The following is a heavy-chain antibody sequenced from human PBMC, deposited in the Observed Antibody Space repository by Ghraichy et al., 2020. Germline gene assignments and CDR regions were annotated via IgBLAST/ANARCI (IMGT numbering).Heavy chain of an antibody. J-gene: IGHJ4*02. V-gene: IGHV4-39*01. Sequence: SETLSLICSVSGFSTRSYNHHWGWFRQAPGKGLEWIGSAFYSGTTDYNPSLGNRVTVSVDTSNNVFSLKMRSVGAADTAVYFCARQVISVYRSGWYGPGMIDMWGQGTLVTVS. CDR2: AFYSGTT. D-gene: IGHD6-19*01. CDR1: GFSTRSYNHH. CDR3: ARQVISVYRSGWYGPGMIDM.